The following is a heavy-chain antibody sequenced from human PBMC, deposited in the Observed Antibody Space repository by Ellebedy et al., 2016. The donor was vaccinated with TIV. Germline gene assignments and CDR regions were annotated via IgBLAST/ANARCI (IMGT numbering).Heavy chain of an antibody. D-gene: IGHD6-13*01. CDR1: GFTFSSHD. V-gene: IGHV3-13*01. J-gene: IGHJ4*02. Sequence: GESLKISCAASGFTFSSHDMHWVRQGTGKGLEWVSAIGSAGDTSYSGSVKGRFTISRENGKNSLYLQMNSLRDEDTAVYYCARASAGLHYWGQGTLVTVSS. CDR2: IGSAGDT. CDR3: ARASAGLHY.